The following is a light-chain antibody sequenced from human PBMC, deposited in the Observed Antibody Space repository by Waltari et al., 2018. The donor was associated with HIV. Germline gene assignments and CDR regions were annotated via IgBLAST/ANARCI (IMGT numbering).Light chain of an antibody. CDR2: KAS. CDR3: QQYNSDFCP. Sequence: ESQMTQSPSTLSAAVGDRVTITPRDSQDVKNWLAWYQQKSGKAPKLLLHKASNLEYGVSSRFIGGGSGTTFTLTIDNLQPDDFATYYCQQYNSDFCPFGQGTKLEI. CDR1: QDVKNW. V-gene: IGKV1-5*03. J-gene: IGKJ2*02.